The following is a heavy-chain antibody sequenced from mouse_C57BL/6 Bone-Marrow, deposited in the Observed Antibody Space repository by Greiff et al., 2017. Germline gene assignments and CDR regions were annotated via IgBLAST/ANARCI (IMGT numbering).Heavy chain of an antibody. Sequence: EVKVVESGEGLVKPGGSLKLSCAASVFTFSSYAMSWVRQTPEKRLEWVAYISSGGDYIYYADTVKGRFTISRDNARNTLYLQMSSLKSEDTAMYYCTRDGAIYYGSLWFAYWGQGTLVTVSA. D-gene: IGHD2-2*01. CDR3: TRDGAIYYGSLWFAY. V-gene: IGHV5-9-1*02. J-gene: IGHJ3*01. CDR1: VFTFSSYA. CDR2: ISSGGDYI.